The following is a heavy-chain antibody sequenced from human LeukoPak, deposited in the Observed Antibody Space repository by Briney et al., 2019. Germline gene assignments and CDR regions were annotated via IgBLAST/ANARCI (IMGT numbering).Heavy chain of an antibody. D-gene: IGHD3-10*01. Sequence: ASVKVSCKASVYTFTDYYMHWVRQAPGQGLEWMGWIYPNSGGTNYAQNFQGRVTMTRDTSISTAYMGLSRLRSDDTAVYFCARGRSDYYLDSWGQGTLVTVSS. CDR2: IYPNSGGT. J-gene: IGHJ4*02. CDR3: ARGRSDYYLDS. CDR1: VYTFTDYY. V-gene: IGHV1-2*02.